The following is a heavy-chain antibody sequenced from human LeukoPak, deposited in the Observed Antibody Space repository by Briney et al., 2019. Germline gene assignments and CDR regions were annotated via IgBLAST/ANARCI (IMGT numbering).Heavy chain of an antibody. D-gene: IGHD3-22*01. CDR3: ARDPHEYYYDSSGYLESPFDY. Sequence: PGGSLRLSCAASGFTFSSYSMNWVRQAPGKGLEWASYISSSSSTIYYADSVKGRFTISRDNAKNSLYLQMNSLRAEDTAVYYCARDPHEYYYDSSGYLESPFDYWGQGTLVTVSS. CDR1: GFTFSSYS. V-gene: IGHV3-48*01. J-gene: IGHJ4*02. CDR2: ISSSSSTI.